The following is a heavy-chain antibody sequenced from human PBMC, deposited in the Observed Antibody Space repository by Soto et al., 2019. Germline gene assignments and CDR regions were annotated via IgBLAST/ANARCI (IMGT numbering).Heavy chain of an antibody. V-gene: IGHV4-30-2*01. J-gene: IGHJ4*02. CDR3: ARVNGNYGFDY. CDR2: IYHSGST. Sequence: QLQLQESGSGLVKPSQTLSLTCAVSGGSISSGGYSWSWIRQPPGKGLEWIGYIYHSGSTYYNPSLKSRVTISVERSKNQFSLKLSSVTAADTTVYYCARVNGNYGFDYWGQGTLVTVSS. D-gene: IGHD1-7*01. CDR1: GGSISSGGYS.